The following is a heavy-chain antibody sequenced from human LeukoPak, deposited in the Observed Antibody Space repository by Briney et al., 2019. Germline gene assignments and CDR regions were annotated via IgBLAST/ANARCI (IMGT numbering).Heavy chain of an antibody. CDR3: ARQLGYCSDGSCYFDY. Sequence: GGSLRLSCAASGFTFSNYAMSWVRRAPGRGLEWVSAISSSGGSTYYADSVKGRFTISRDNSKNTLHLQMNGLSAEDTAVYHCARQLGYCSDGSCYFDYCGQGTLVTVSS. D-gene: IGHD2-15*01. V-gene: IGHV3-23*01. CDR2: ISSSGGST. CDR1: GFTFSNYA. J-gene: IGHJ4*02.